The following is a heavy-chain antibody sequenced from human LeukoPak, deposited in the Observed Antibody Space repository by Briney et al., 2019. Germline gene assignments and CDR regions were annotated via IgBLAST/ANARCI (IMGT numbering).Heavy chain of an antibody. D-gene: IGHD6-6*01. CDR1: GFTFSSYW. CDR2: IKQDGSEK. J-gene: IGHJ6*03. Sequence: GGSLRLSCAASGFTFSSYWMSWVRQAPGKGLEWVANIKQDGSEKYYVDSVKGRFTISRDNAKNSLYLQMNSLRAEDTAVYYCAMAGYSTSSLYYYYIDVWGKGTTVTVSS. V-gene: IGHV3-7*01. CDR3: AMAGYSTSSLYYYYIDV.